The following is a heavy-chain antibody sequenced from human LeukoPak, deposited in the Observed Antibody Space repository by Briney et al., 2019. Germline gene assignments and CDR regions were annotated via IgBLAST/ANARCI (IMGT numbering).Heavy chain of an antibody. CDR3: ARLSFGWYPFDY. D-gene: IGHD6-19*01. CDR1: GGSISSSSYY. J-gene: IGHJ4*02. CDR2: IYYSGST. V-gene: IGHV4-39*01. Sequence: SETLSLTCTVSGGSISSSSYYWGWIRQPPGKGLEWIGSIYYSGSTYYNPSLKSRVTISVETSKNQFSLKLSSVTAADMAVYYCARLSFGWYPFDYWGQGTLVTVSS.